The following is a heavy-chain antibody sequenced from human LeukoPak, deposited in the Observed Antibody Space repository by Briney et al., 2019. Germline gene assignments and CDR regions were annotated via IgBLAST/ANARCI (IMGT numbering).Heavy chain of an antibody. CDR3: ARGPHCGGDCFLWYYYYYYMDV. CDR1: GYTFTSYY. V-gene: IGHV1-46*01. Sequence: ASVKVSCKASGYTFTSYYMHWVRQAPGQGLEWMGIINPSGGSTSYAQKFQGRVTITADESTSTAYMELSSLRSEDTAVYYCARGPHCGGDCFLWYYYYYYMDVWGKGTTVTISS. D-gene: IGHD2-21*02. CDR2: INPSGGST. J-gene: IGHJ6*03.